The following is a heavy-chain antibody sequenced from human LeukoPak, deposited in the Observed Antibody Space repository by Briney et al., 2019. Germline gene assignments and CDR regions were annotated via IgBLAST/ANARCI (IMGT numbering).Heavy chain of an antibody. CDR1: GFTFSSYG. CDR3: ARSGWYYFDY. J-gene: IGHJ4*02. CDR2: INAGNGNT. D-gene: IGHD6-19*01. V-gene: IGHV1-3*01. Sequence: GGSLRLSCAASGFTFSSYGMHWVRQAPGQRLEWMGWINAGNGNTKYSQKFQGRVTITRDTSASTAYMELSSLRSEDTAVYYCARSGWYYFDYWGQGTLVTVSS.